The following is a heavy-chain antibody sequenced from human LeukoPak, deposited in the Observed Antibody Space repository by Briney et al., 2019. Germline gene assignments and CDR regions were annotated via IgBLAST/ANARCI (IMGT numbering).Heavy chain of an antibody. CDR1: GDSVSSNSAA. CDR2: TYYRSKWYN. J-gene: IGHJ6*02. Sequence: SQTLPLTCAISGDSVSSNSAAWNWIRQSPSRGLEWLGRTYYRSKWYNDYAVSVKSRITINPDTSKNQFSLQLNSVTPEDTAVYYCARAGYNSRAYYYYGMDVWGQGTTVTVSS. V-gene: IGHV6-1*01. D-gene: IGHD5-24*01. CDR3: ARAGYNSRAYYYYGMDV.